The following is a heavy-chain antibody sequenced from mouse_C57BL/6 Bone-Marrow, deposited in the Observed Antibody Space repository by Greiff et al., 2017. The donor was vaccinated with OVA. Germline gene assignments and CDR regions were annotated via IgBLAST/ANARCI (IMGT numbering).Heavy chain of an antibody. Sequence: EVQLVESGGGLVKPGGSLKLSCAASGFTFSSYAMSWVRQTPEQRLEWVATISDGGSYTYYPDNVKGRFTISRDNAKNTLYLQMSHLKSEDTAMYYCARAVYDYDEEFAYWGQGTLVTVSA. J-gene: IGHJ3*01. CDR2: ISDGGSYT. D-gene: IGHD2-4*01. CDR1: GFTFSSYA. CDR3: ARAVYDYDEEFAY. V-gene: IGHV5-4*01.